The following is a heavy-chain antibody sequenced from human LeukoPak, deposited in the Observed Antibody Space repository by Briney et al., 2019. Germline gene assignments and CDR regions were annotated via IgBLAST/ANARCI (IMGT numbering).Heavy chain of an antibody. CDR1: GFTFSSYW. V-gene: IGHV3-74*01. CDR3: ARDYAVGESFDI. D-gene: IGHD3-16*01. CDR2: ITSDGRST. Sequence: AGGSLRLSCAASGFTFSSYWMHWVRQAPGEGLVWVARITSDGRSTSHADSVKGRFTISRDNAKNTLYLQMNSLRAEDTAGYYCARDYAVGESFDIWGQGTLVTVSS. J-gene: IGHJ3*02.